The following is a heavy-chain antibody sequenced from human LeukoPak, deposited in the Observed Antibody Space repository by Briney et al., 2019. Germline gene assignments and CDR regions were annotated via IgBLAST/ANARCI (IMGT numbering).Heavy chain of an antibody. D-gene: IGHD3-22*01. V-gene: IGHV4-4*07. CDR3: ARVYYYDSSGYLDAFDI. Sequence: KPSETLSLTCTVSGGSISGYYWSWIRQPAGKGLEWIGRIYTSGSTNYNPSLKSRVTMSVDTSKNQFSLKLSSVTAADTAVYYCARVYYYDSSGYLDAFDIWGQGTMVIFSS. J-gene: IGHJ3*02. CDR2: IYTSGST. CDR1: GGSISGYY.